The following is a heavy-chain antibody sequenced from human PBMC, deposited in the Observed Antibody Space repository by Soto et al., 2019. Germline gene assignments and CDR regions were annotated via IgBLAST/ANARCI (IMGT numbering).Heavy chain of an antibody. CDR2: IVSHGGKI. CDR1: GFLFSRFG. D-gene: IGHD1-1*01. V-gene: IGHV3-33*02. J-gene: IGHJ4*02. CDR3: ARDDDLWDDNGLDC. Sequence: QVQLVESGGAVVQPGTSLRLSCAASGFLFSRFGMHWVRQAPGKGLEWVAVIVSHGGKIGYADSVRGRFTISGDNSRYMLFLEMSSLRVEDTAMYYSARDDDLWDDNGLDCWCQGTLVTVSS.